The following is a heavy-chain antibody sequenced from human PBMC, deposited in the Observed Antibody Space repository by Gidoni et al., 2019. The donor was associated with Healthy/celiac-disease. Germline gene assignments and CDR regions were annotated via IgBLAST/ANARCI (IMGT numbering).Heavy chain of an antibody. V-gene: IGHV1-58*01. Sequence: QMQLVQSGPEVKKPGTSVKVSCKASGFPFTSSAVQWVRQARGQRLEWIGWNVVGSGNTNYAQKFQERVTITRDMSTSTAYMELSSLRSEDTAVYYCAADNLRDVEGAFPWGQGTLVTVSS. J-gene: IGHJ5*02. CDR1: GFPFTSSA. D-gene: IGHD1-26*01. CDR3: AADNLRDVEGAFP. CDR2: NVVGSGNT.